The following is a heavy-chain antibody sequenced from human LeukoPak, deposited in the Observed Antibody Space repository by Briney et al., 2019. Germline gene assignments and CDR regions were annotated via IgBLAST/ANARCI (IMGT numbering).Heavy chain of an antibody. V-gene: IGHV4-34*01. Sequence: PSETLSLTCTVSGGSISGYYWSWIRQPPGKGLEWIGEINHSGSTNYNPSLKSRVTISVDTSKNQFSLKLSSVTAADTAVYYCARGGNSGLTYWGQGTLVIVSS. J-gene: IGHJ4*02. CDR1: GGSISGYY. D-gene: IGHD5-12*01. CDR2: INHSGST. CDR3: ARGGNSGLTY.